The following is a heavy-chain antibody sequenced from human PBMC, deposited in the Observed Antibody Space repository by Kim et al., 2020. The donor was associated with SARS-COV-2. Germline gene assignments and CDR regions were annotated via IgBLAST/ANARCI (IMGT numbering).Heavy chain of an antibody. CDR1: GYTFTSYG. CDR3: ALEHTSYCSSTSCYDY. J-gene: IGHJ4*02. V-gene: IGHV1-18*01. CDR2: ISAYNGNT. D-gene: IGHD2-2*01. Sequence: ASVKVSCKASGYTFTSYGISWVRQAPGQGLEWMGWISAYNGNTNYAQKLQGRVTMTTDTSTSTAYMELRSLRSDDTAVYYCALEHTSYCSSTSCYDYWGQGTLVTVSS.